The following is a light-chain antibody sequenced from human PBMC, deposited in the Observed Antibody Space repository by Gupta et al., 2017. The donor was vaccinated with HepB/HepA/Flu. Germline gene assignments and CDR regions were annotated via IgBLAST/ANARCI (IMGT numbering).Light chain of an antibody. Sequence: DIQMTQSPSSLSASVGDRVTITCQASQGISNCLTWYQQKPGKAPKLLIYDATNLEIGVPSRFSGSGSGTDFTFTISSRKPEDIAIEYCQRYENLLQTTFGGGTKVEIK. J-gene: IGKJ4*01. CDR2: DAT. CDR3: QRYENLLQTT. CDR1: QGISNC. V-gene: IGKV1-33*01.